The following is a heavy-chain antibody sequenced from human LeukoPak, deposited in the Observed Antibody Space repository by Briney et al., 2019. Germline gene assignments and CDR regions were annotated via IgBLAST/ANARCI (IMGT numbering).Heavy chain of an antibody. J-gene: IGHJ6*03. D-gene: IGHD3-10*01. V-gene: IGHV3-73*01. CDR3: TRDYLPRDYYYYMDV. CDR1: GFTFSGSA. Sequence: GGSLRLSCAASGFTFSGSAMHWVRQASGKGLEWVGRIRSKANSYATAYAASVKGRFTISRDDSKNTAYLQMNSLKTEDTAVYYCTRDYLPRDYYYYMDVWGKGTTVTVSS. CDR2: IRSKANSYAT.